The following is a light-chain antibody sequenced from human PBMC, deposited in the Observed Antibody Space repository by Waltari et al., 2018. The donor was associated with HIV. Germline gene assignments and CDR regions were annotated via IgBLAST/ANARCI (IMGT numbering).Light chain of an antibody. CDR2: GAA. V-gene: IGKV3D-7*01. CDR1: QRVDSTF. Sequence: EVVLTQSPATLSLSPGETATLSCRASQRVDSTFLSWYQQKPGQAPRLLIYGAATRVSCIPPRFSGRVSGTDFTLTISSLYPEDFAVYYCQQDYNLPGTFGQGTRVEIK. CDR3: QQDYNLPGT. J-gene: IGKJ1*01.